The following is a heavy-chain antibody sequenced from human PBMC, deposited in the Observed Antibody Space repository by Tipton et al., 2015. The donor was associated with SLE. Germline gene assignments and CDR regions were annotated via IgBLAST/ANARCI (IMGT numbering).Heavy chain of an antibody. Sequence: TLSLTCTVSGGSISSHSWSWIRQPPGKGLEWIGNIYHSGSTDYSPSLKSRVTISVDTSKNQFYLELKSVTAADTAVYYCARERGSYYYFDSWGQGTLATVSS. CDR3: ARERGSYYYFDS. D-gene: IGHD3-10*01. CDR2: IYHSGST. J-gene: IGHJ4*02. V-gene: IGHV4-59*11. CDR1: GGSISSHS.